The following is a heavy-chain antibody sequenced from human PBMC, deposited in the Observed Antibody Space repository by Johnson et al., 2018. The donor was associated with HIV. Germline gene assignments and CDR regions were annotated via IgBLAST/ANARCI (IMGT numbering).Heavy chain of an antibody. Sequence: VQLVESGGGLVQPGGSLRLSCAASGFTFSSYWMSWVRQAPGKGLEWVANIKQDGSEKYYVDSVKGRFTIARDTAKNALYMQMNSLRAEDTAVYYCARQLATWDDGFDIWGQGTMVTVSS. D-gene: IGHD1-1*01. CDR1: GFTFSSYW. CDR3: ARQLATWDDGFDI. J-gene: IGHJ3*02. V-gene: IGHV3-7*01. CDR2: IKQDGSEK.